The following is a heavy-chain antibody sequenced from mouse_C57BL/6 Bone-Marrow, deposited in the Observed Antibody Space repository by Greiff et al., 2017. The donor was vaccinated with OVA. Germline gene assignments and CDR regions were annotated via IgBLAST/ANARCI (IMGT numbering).Heavy chain of an antibody. CDR1: GYTFTSYW. Sequence: QVQLKQPGAELVRPGSSVKLSCKASGYTFTSYWMHWVKQRPIQGLEWIGNIDPSDSETHYNQKFKDKATLTVDKSSSTAYMQLSSLTSEDSAVYYCARKYGNWYFDVWGTGTTVTVSS. V-gene: IGHV1-52*01. CDR3: ARKYGNWYFDV. D-gene: IGHD2-10*02. CDR2: IDPSDSET. J-gene: IGHJ1*03.